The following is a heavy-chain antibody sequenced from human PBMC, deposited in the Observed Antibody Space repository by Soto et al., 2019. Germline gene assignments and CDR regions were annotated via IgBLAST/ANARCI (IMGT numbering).Heavy chain of an antibody. J-gene: IGHJ3*02. CDR1: GFTFSSYA. CDR3: AKDAYYYDSSGYYGDAFDI. Sequence: GSLRLSCAASGFTFSSYAMSWVRQAPGKGLEWVSAISGSGGSTYYADSVKGRFTISRDNSKNTLYLQMNSLRAEDTAVYYCAKDAYYYDSSGYYGDAFDIWGQGTMVTVSS. V-gene: IGHV3-23*01. D-gene: IGHD3-22*01. CDR2: ISGSGGST.